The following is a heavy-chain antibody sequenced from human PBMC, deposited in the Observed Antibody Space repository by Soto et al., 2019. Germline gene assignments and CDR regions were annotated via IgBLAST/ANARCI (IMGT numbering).Heavy chain of an antibody. CDR1: GGTFSSYA. CDR2: IIPIFGTA. J-gene: IGHJ6*02. CDR3: ARESSTSWTRVYYYYGMDV. Sequence: QVQLVQSGAEVKKPGSSVKVSCKASGGTFSSYAISWVRQAPGQGLAWMGGIIPIFGTANYAQKFQGRVTMTADESTSTADRELSSLRTEDTAVYYCARESSTSWTRVYYYYGMDVWGQGTTVTVSS. V-gene: IGHV1-69*01. D-gene: IGHD2-2*01.